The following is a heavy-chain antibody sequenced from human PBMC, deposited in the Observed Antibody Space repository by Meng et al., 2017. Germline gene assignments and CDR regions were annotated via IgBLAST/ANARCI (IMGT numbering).Heavy chain of an antibody. CDR3: ARDNGRITRHDSNGFSAFDI. D-gene: IGHD3-22*01. CDR2: ISAYNGNT. V-gene: IGHV1-18*01. Sequence: ASVKVSCKASGYTFTSYGISWVRQAPGQGLEWMGWISAYNGNTNYAQKLQGRVTMTTATSKSTAYMELRGLRADDTAVYYCARDNGRITRHDSNGFSAFDIWGQGTMVTVSS. J-gene: IGHJ3*02. CDR1: GYTFTSYG.